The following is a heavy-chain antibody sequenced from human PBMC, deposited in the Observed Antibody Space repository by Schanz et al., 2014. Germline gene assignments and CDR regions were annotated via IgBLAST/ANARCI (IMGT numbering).Heavy chain of an antibody. CDR2: IIPILDIT. J-gene: IGHJ4*02. D-gene: IGHD3-22*01. V-gene: IGHV1-69*04. CDR1: GRTFSSFA. CDR3: ARAGQDYSDSSGYATYYFGN. Sequence: QVQLVQSGAEVKKPGSSVKVSCKASGRTFSSFAIFWVRQAPGQGLEWMGTIIPILDITNYAQKFQGRVTITADKSTSTAYMELSNLRSEDTAVYYCARAGQDYSDSSGYATYYFGNWGQGTLVTVSS.